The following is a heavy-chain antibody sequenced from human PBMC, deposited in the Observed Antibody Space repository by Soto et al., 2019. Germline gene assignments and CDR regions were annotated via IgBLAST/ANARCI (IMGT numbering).Heavy chain of an antibody. D-gene: IGHD3-9*01. CDR3: ATYYDILTGYWN. Sequence: ASVKVSCKVSGYTLTDLSMHWVRQAPGKGLEWMGGFDPEDGETIYAQKFQGRVTMTEDTSTDTAYMELSSLRSEDTAVYYCATYYDILTGYWNWGQGTLVTVSS. CDR1: GYTLTDLS. V-gene: IGHV1-24*01. J-gene: IGHJ4*02. CDR2: FDPEDGET.